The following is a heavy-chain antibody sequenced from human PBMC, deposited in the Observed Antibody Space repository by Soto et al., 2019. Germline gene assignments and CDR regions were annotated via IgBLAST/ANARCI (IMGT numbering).Heavy chain of an antibody. CDR3: ARGSWDDVSGHYYMDV. D-gene: IGHD1-1*01. CDR2: TYYKSKWYY. V-gene: IGHV6-1*01. Sequence: QTLSLTCDISGDSFSSNSAGWNWIRQTPSRGLEWLGRTYYKSKWYYTYAASVKSRITVSPDTSKNQFSLQLTSVTPEDTAVYYCARGSWDDVSGHYYMDVWDKGTTVTV. CDR1: GDSFSSNSAG. J-gene: IGHJ6*03.